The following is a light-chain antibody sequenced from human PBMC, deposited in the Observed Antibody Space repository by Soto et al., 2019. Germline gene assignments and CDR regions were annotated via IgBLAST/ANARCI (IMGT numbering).Light chain of an antibody. CDR1: QSISSF. Sequence: DIQMTQSPSSLSASVGDRVTITCRASQSISSFLNWYQQKPGKAPNLLIYGASNFQSGVPSRFSGSGSGTDFTLTISSLQSEDFATYYCQQSSSSLFTFGPGTKVDLK. J-gene: IGKJ3*01. V-gene: IGKV1-39*01. CDR2: GAS. CDR3: QQSSSSLFT.